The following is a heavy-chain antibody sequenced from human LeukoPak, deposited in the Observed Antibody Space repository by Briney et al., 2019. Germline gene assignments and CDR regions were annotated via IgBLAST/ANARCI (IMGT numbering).Heavy chain of an antibody. Sequence: ASVKVSCKVSGYTLTELSMHWVRQAPGKGREWMGGFDPEDGETIYAQKFQGRVTMTEDTSTDTAYMEMSSLRSEDTAVYYCATSAGRGYSYGSAPYFDYWGQGTLVTVSS. CDR1: GYTLTELS. V-gene: IGHV1-24*01. D-gene: IGHD5-18*01. CDR3: ATSAGRGYSYGSAPYFDY. CDR2: FDPEDGET. J-gene: IGHJ4*02.